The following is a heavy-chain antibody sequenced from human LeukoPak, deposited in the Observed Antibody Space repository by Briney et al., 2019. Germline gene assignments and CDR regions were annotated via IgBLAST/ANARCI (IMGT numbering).Heavy chain of an antibody. Sequence: ASVKVSCKASGYTFTSYGINWVRQAPGQGLEWMGWISAYNGNTNYAQKLQGRVTMTTDTSTSTAYMELRSLRSDDTAVYYCARDSSGYFVSRFDYWGQGTLVTVSS. CDR2: ISAYNGNT. CDR3: ARDSSGYFVSRFDY. D-gene: IGHD3-22*01. CDR1: GYTFTSYG. J-gene: IGHJ4*02. V-gene: IGHV1-18*01.